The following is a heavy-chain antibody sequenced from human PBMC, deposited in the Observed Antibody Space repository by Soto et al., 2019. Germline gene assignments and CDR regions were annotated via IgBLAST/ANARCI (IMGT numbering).Heavy chain of an antibody. D-gene: IGHD6-13*01. V-gene: IGHV4-4*07. CDR3: ARDTGSAATSSWEVISMDV. J-gene: IGHJ6*04. CDR2: IYTSGST. Sequence: PSETLSLTCTVSGGSISSYYWSWIRQPAGKGLEWIGRIYTSGSTNYNPSLKSRVTMSVDTSKNQFSLKLSSVTAADTAVYYCARDTGSAATSSWEVISMDVWGEGPKETVSS. CDR1: GGSISSYY.